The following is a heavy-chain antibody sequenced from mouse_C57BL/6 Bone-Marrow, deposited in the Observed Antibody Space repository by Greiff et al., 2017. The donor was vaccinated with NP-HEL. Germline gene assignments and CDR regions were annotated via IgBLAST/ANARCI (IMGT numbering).Heavy chain of an antibody. CDR3: ARDLITTGYYFDY. CDR2: ISDGGSYT. D-gene: IGHD2-4*01. V-gene: IGHV5-4*01. J-gene: IGHJ2*01. Sequence: EVQLVESGGGLVKPGGSLKLSCAASGFTFSSYAMSWVRQTPEKRLEWVATISDGGSYTYYPDNVKGRFTISRDNAKNNLYLQMSHLKSEDTAMYYCARDLITTGYYFDYWGQGTTLTVSS. CDR1: GFTFSSYA.